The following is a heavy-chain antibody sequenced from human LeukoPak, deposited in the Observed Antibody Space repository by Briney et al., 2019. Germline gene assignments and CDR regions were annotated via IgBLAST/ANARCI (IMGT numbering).Heavy chain of an antibody. CDR2: IYYSGST. V-gene: IGHV4-59*02. CDR1: GDSVSDYY. Sequence: SETLSLTCTVSGDSVSDYYWNWIRQPPGKGLEWIGYIYYSGSTDYNPSLKSRVTMSVDTSKNQFSLKLNSVTAADTAVYYCARGGARGSSAFDVWDRGTLVIVSA. J-gene: IGHJ3*01. D-gene: IGHD3-10*01. CDR3: ARGGARGSSAFDV.